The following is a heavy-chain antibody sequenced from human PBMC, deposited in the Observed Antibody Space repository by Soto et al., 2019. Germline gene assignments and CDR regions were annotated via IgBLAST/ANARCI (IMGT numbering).Heavy chain of an antibody. Sequence: SETRSLTCRVSGAYISDVSGSWSRQPAGKGLEWSGRMTINGNTQKNPSFKSRVTMSIDTSRNHFSLNLQSATAADTALYSCARDTGENCPYEAHWGPGTMVTVSS. CDR1: GAYISDVS. J-gene: IGHJ6*01. V-gene: IGHV4-4*07. CDR2: MTINGNT. CDR3: ARDTGENCPYEAH. D-gene: IGHD7-27*01.